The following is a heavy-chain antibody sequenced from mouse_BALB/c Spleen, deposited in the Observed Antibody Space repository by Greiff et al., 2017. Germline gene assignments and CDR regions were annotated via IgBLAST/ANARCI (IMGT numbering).Heavy chain of an antibody. CDR2: ISDGGSYT. CDR1: GFTFSDYY. V-gene: IGHV5-4*02. D-gene: IGHD1-1*01. Sequence: EVKLMESGGGLVKPGGSLKLSCAASGFTFSDYYMYWVRQTPEKRLEWVATISDGGSYTYYPDSVKGRFTISRDNAKNNLYLQMSSLKSEDTAMYYCARDYYYGSSPYLFDYWGQGTTLTVSS. J-gene: IGHJ2*01. CDR3: ARDYYYGSSPYLFDY.